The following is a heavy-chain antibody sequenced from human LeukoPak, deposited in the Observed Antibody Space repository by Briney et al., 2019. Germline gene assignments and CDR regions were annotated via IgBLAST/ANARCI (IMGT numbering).Heavy chain of an antibody. J-gene: IGHJ4*02. CDR3: SRSLNN. CDR1: GFTFGRSW. V-gene: IGHV3-7*01. Sequence: GSLSLSCAASGFTFGRSWVDWVRPAPGKGLEWVANIKEDGSETYYVDSAKGRFTISRDNAKSSLYLQMDRLRVEDTAIYYCSRSLNNWGQGTLVTVSS. CDR2: IKEDGSET.